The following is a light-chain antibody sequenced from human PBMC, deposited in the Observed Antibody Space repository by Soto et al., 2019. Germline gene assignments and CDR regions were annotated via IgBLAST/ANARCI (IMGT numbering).Light chain of an antibody. J-gene: IGLJ1*01. V-gene: IGLV2-8*01. Sequence: QSALTQPPSASGSPGQSVTISCTGTSSDVGGYKFVSWYQQHPGKVPKLMIYEVSKRPSGVPDRFSGSKSGNTASLTVSGLQAEDEADYYCCSYAGSNNYVFGTGTKLTVL. CDR1: SSDVGGYKF. CDR3: CSYAGSNNYV. CDR2: EVS.